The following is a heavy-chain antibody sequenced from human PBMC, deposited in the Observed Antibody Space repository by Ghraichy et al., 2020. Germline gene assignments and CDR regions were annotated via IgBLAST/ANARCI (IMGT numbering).Heavy chain of an antibody. Sequence: VKVSCKASGYTFTGYYIHWVRQAPGQGLEWMGWINPNSGGIKYPQKFQGRVTMTSDTSISTVYMELSRLRSDDTAVYYCARRTWQYWGQGTLVSVSS. V-gene: IGHV1-2*02. CDR3: ARRTWQY. J-gene: IGHJ4*02. D-gene: IGHD5-12*01. CDR2: INPNSGGI. CDR1: GYTFTGYY.